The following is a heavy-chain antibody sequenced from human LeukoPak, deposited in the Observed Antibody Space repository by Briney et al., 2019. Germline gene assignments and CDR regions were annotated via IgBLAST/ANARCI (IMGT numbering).Heavy chain of an antibody. CDR3: ARPDTMIVVEGAFDI. Sequence: SETLSLTCAVYGGSFSGYYWSWIRQPPRKGLEWIGEINHSGSTNYNPSLKSRVTISVDTSKNQFSLKLSSVTAADTAVYYCARPDTMIVVEGAFDIWGQGTMVTVSS. V-gene: IGHV4-34*01. D-gene: IGHD3-22*01. J-gene: IGHJ3*02. CDR2: INHSGST. CDR1: GGSFSGYY.